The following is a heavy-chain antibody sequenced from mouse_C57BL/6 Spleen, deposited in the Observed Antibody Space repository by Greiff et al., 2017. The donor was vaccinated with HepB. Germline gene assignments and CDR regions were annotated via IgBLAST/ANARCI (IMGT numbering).Heavy chain of an antibody. CDR2: IHPNSGST. CDR1: GYTFTSYW. V-gene: IGHV1-64*01. D-gene: IGHD2-4*01. Sequence: QVQLKQPGAELVKPGASVKLSCKASGYTFTSYWMHWVKQRPGQGLEWIGMIHPNSGSTNYNEKFKSKATLTVDKSSSTAYMQLSSLTSEDSAVYYCARFRGDYEGFAYWGQGTLVTVSA. CDR3: ARFRGDYEGFAY. J-gene: IGHJ3*01.